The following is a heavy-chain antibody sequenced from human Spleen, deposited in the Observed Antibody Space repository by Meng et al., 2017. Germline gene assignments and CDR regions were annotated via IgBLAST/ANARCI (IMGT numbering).Heavy chain of an antibody. CDR2: INWNSGTI. J-gene: IGHJ1*01. V-gene: IGHV3-9*01. CDR1: GFTFDDYA. D-gene: IGHD3-22*01. CDR3: ARVGYYDSSNYYAYFQH. Sequence: SLKISCAASGFTFDDYAMHWVRQPPGKGLEWVSGINWNSGTIDYADSVKGRFTISRDNAKNTLYLQMNSLRAEDTAVYYCARVGYYDSSNYYAYFQHWGQGTLVTVSS.